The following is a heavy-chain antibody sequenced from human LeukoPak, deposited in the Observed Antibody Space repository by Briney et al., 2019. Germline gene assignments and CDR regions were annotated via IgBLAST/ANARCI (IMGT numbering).Heavy chain of an antibody. CDR3: TTLVVPADDGDTHFDY. Sequence: GGSLRLSCAASGFTFSNAWMSWVRQAPGKGLEWVGRIKSKTDGGTTDYAAPVKGRFTISRDDSKNTLYLQMNSLKTEDTAVYYCTTLVVPADDGDTHFDYWGQGTLVTVSS. CDR1: GFTFSNAW. D-gene: IGHD2-2*01. CDR2: IKSKTDGGTT. J-gene: IGHJ4*02. V-gene: IGHV3-15*01.